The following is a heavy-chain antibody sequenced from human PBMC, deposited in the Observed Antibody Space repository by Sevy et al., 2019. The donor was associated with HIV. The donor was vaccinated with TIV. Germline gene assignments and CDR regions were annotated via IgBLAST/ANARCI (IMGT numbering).Heavy chain of an antibody. J-gene: IGHJ4*02. CDR1: GYTFTTYD. CDR2: MNPSRGNT. D-gene: IGHD3-10*01. Sequence: ASVKVSCRTSGYTFTTYDINWVRQATGQGLEWMGWMNPSRGNTGSAQKFQGRLTMTRDTSTSTAYMELSSLECQDTAVDYCARRRGFGELLGLGYWGQGTLVTVSS. CDR3: ARRRGFGELLGLGY. V-gene: IGHV1-8*01.